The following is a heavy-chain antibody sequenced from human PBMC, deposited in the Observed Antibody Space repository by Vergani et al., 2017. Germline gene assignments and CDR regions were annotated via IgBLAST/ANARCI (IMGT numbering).Heavy chain of an antibody. J-gene: IGHJ6*02. CDR1: GGSISSSY. CDR3: ARVKLGMDV. Sequence: QVQLQESGPGLVKPSETLSLTCTVSGGSISSSYWSWIRQPPGKGLEWIGYIYYSGSTNYNPSLKSRVRISVDTSKNQFSLKLSSVTAADTAVYYCARVKLGMDVWGQGTTVTVSS. V-gene: IGHV4-59*01. D-gene: IGHD5-24*01. CDR2: IYYSGST.